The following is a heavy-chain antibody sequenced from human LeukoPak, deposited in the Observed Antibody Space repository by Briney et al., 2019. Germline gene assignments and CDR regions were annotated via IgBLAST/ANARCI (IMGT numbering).Heavy chain of an antibody. J-gene: IGHJ4*02. CDR1: GGSISGYY. Sequence: PSQTLSLTCTVSGGSISGYYWSWIRQPAGKGLEWIGHVYYTGSTQSSPSLESRVTISVDTSKSQFSLNLASVTAADTAVYYCARYYCPNGVCNSFDYWGQGTLVTVSA. CDR3: ARYYCPNGVCNSFDY. V-gene: IGHV4-59*08. D-gene: IGHD2-8*01. CDR2: VYYTGST.